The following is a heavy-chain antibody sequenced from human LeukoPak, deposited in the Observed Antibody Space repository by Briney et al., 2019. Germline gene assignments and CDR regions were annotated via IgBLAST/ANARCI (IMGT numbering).Heavy chain of an antibody. CDR2: ISSSSYTI. CDR1: GFTFSYSS. V-gene: IGHV3-48*01. CDR3: AKGTGLFMITFGGVEFDY. J-gene: IGHJ4*02. Sequence: PGGSLRLSCAASGFTFSYSSMNWVRQAPGKGLEWVSYISSSSYTIYYADSVKGRFTISRDNSKNTLYLQMNSLRAEDTAVYYCAKGTGLFMITFGGVEFDYWGQGTLVTVSS. D-gene: IGHD3-16*01.